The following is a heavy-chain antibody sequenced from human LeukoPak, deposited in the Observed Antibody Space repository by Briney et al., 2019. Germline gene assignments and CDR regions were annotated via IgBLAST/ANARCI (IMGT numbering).Heavy chain of an antibody. CDR2: ISSTGGTT. CDR1: GITFSSYG. Sequence: PGGTLRLSCAASGITFSSYGMSWVRQAPGKGLEWVSSISSTGGTTYYADSVKGRFTISRDNSKNTLYLQMNSLRAEDTAVYYCARTLIEYSVSSCYFDYWGQGTLVTVSS. D-gene: IGHD6-6*01. CDR3: ARTLIEYSVSSCYFDY. V-gene: IGHV3-23*01. J-gene: IGHJ4*02.